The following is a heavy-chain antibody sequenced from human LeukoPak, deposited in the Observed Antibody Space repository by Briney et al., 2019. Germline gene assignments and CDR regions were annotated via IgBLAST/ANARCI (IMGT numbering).Heavy chain of an antibody. V-gene: IGHV3-30*14. D-gene: IGHD3-16*01. CDR1: GFTFSSYA. J-gene: IGHJ3*02. CDR2: ISYDGSNK. CDR3: ARDSPGRGGAFDI. Sequence: GGSLRLSCAASGFTFSSYAMHWVRQAPGKGLEWVALISYDGSNKNYADSVKGRLTISRDNSKNTLYLQMNSLRAEDTAVYYCARDSPGRGGAFDIWGQGTMVTVSS.